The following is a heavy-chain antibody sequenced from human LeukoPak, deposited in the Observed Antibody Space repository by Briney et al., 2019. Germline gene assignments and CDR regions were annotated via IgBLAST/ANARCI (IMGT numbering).Heavy chain of an antibody. D-gene: IGHD3-9*01. V-gene: IGHV3-23*01. J-gene: IGHJ6*02. Sequence: GGSLRLSCAASGFTFSGYAMSWVRQAPGKGLEWVSAISGSGGSTYYADSVKGRFTISRHNSKNTLYLQMNSLRAEDTAVYYCAKSILTGYYGMDVWGQGTTVTVSS. CDR1: GFTFSGYA. CDR2: ISGSGGST. CDR3: AKSILTGYYGMDV.